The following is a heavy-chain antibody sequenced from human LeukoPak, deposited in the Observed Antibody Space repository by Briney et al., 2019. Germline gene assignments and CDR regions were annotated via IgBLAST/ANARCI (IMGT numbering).Heavy chain of an antibody. CDR2: IYPGDSGT. CDR3: ARRYSYGHDAFDI. V-gene: IGHV5-51*01. CDR1: GYSFTSYW. D-gene: IGHD5-18*01. J-gene: IGHJ3*02. Sequence: GESLKISCKGSGYSFTSYWIGWVRQMPGKGLEWMGIIYPGDSGTRYSPSFQGQVTISADKSISTAYLQWSSLKASDTAMYYCARRYSYGHDAFDIWGQGTMVTVSS.